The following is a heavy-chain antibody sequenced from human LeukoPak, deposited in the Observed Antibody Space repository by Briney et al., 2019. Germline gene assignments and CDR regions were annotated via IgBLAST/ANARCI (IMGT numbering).Heavy chain of an antibody. CDR1: GGSISSGSYY. D-gene: IGHD1-1*01. CDR2: IYTSGST. V-gene: IGHV4-61*02. Sequence: PSETLSLTCTVSGGSISSGSYYWSWIRQPAGKGLEWIGRIYTSGSTNYNPSLKSRVTISVDTSKNQFSLKLSSVTAADTAVYYCAGNLDSQGVWGKGTTVTISS. J-gene: IGHJ6*04. CDR3: AGNLDSQGV.